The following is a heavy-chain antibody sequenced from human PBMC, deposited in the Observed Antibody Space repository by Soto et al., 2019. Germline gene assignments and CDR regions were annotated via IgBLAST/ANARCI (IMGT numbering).Heavy chain of an antibody. CDR2: ITGSGAT. V-gene: IGHV3-48*03. Sequence: GGSLRLSCAASGFTFSSYEMDWVRQAPGEGLEWVAHITGSGATLYTDSVKGRFTISRDNADNSLFLQMNSLRAEDTAVYYCTKEKSVMYSGYDAFDTWGRGTMVTVSS. CDR1: GFTFSSYE. CDR3: TKEKSVMYSGYDAFDT. J-gene: IGHJ3*02. D-gene: IGHD5-12*01.